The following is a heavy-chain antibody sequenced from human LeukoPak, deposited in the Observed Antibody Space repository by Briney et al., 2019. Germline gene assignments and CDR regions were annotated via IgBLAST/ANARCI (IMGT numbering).Heavy chain of an antibody. CDR2: ISSSSSTI. Sequence: GGSLRLSCAASGFTFSSYSMNWVRQAPGKGLEWVSYISSSSSTIYYADSVKGRFTISRDNAKNSLYLQMNSLRDEDTAVYCCARERDIVVVPAAKDYWGQGTLVTVSS. CDR3: ARERDIVVVPAAKDY. D-gene: IGHD2-2*01. CDR1: GFTFSSYS. V-gene: IGHV3-48*02. J-gene: IGHJ4*02.